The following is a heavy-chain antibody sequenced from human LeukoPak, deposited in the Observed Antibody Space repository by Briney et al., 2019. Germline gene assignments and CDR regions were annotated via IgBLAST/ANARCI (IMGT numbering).Heavy chain of an antibody. J-gene: IGHJ6*03. CDR3: ARAPPGVVVPAANYYYYYYMDV. CDR2: IYTSGST. Sequence: SETLSLTCTVSGGSISSYYWSWIRQPAGKGLEWIGRIYTSGSTNYNPSLKSRVTMSVDTSKNQFPLKLSSVAAADTAVYYCARAPPGVVVPAANYYYYYYMDVWGKGTTVTVSS. CDR1: GGSISSYY. D-gene: IGHD2-2*01. V-gene: IGHV4-4*07.